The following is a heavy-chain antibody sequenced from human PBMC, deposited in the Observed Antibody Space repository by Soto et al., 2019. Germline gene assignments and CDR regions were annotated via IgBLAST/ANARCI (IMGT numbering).Heavy chain of an antibody. D-gene: IGHD2-15*01. J-gene: IGHJ3*01. CDR2: IRYDGSNK. CDR1: GFNFRSYG. V-gene: IGHV3-33*01. Sequence: GGSLRLSCIASGFNFRSYGMHWVRQAQGEGLEWVAVIRYDGSNKFYADSVKGRFAISRDNLRNTLYLQMNSLRVEDTAVYYCAREWGTVVLGAFDLWGQGTMVTVSS. CDR3: AREWGTVVLGAFDL.